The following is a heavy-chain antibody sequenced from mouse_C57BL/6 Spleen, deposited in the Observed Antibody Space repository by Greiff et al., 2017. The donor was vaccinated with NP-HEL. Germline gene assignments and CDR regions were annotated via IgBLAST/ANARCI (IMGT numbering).Heavy chain of an antibody. CDR1: GYTFTSYC. Sequence: VQLQQPGAELVKPGASVKLSCKASGYTFTSYCMHWVKQRPGQGLEWIGMIHPNSGSTNYNEKFKSKATLTVDKSSSTAYMQLSSLTSEDSAVYYCARRGDYDEGAWFAYWGQGTLVTVSA. CDR3: ARRGDYDEGAWFAY. J-gene: IGHJ3*01. D-gene: IGHD2-4*01. CDR2: IHPNSGST. V-gene: IGHV1-64*01.